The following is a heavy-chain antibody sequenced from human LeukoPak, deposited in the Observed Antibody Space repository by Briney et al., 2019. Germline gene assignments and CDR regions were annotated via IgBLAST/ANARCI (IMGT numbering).Heavy chain of an antibody. J-gene: IGHJ4*02. Sequence: ASETLSLTCTVSGGSISGYYWGWIRQSPGRGLEWIGYVYYSGNTNYNPSLKSRLTISLDTAKNQFSLKLSSVTSADTAVYYCARGEYEDLVDNWGQGTLVTVSS. CDR1: GGSISGYY. D-gene: IGHD1-26*01. CDR2: VYYSGNT. CDR3: ARGEYEDLVDN. V-gene: IGHV4-59*01.